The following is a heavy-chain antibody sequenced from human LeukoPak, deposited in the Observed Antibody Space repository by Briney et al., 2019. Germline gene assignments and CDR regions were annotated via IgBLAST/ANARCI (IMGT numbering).Heavy chain of an antibody. CDR3: ARDLSEYSSGFDP. V-gene: IGHV3-30-3*01. D-gene: IGHD6-6*01. CDR2: ISYDGSNK. CDR1: GFTFSSYA. J-gene: IGHJ5*02. Sequence: QPGGSLRLSCAASGFTFSSYAMHWVRQAPGKGLEWVAVISYDGSNKYYADSVKGRFTISRDNSKNTLYLQMNSLRAEDTAVYYCARDLSEYSSGFDPWGQGTLVTVSS.